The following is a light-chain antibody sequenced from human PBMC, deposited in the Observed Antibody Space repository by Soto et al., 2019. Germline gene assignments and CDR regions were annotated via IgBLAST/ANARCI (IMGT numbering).Light chain of an antibody. CDR1: TSNIGAGYD. J-gene: IGLJ2*01. Sequence: QSVLTQPPSVSGAPGQRVTISCTGSTSNIGAGYDVHWYQQFPGPAPKLLIYGNSNRPSGVPDRFSGSKSGTSASLAITGLQAEDEADYYCQSYDSSQSVVFGGGTKLTVL. CDR2: GNS. CDR3: QSYDSSQSVV. V-gene: IGLV1-40*01.